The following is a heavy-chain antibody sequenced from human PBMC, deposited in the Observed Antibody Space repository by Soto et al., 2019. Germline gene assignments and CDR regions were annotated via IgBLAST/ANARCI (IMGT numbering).Heavy chain of an antibody. V-gene: IGHV4-31*03. CDR2: IYYSGST. CDR3: ARCMVRGPNWFDP. CDR1: GGSISIGGYY. Sequence: SETLSLTCTVSGGSISIGGYYWSWILHHPGKGLEWIGYIYYSGSTYYNPSLKSRVTISVDTSKNQFSLKLSSVTAADTAVYYCARCMVRGPNWFDPWGQGTLVTVSS. J-gene: IGHJ5*02. D-gene: IGHD3-10*01.